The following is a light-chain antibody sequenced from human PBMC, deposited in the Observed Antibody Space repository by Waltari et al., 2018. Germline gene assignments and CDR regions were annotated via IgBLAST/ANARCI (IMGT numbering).Light chain of an antibody. V-gene: IGLV1-40*01. CDR2: NSF. J-gene: IGLJ3*02. CDR1: SSNIGAGYD. Sequence: QSVLTQPPSVSGAPGHRVTISCTGSSSNIGAGYDVHWYQRLPGAAPKLLIYNSFIRPPGVPDRFSGSKSGMSASLAITGLQAEDEADYYCQSYDNRLYGTRVFGGGTKLTVL. CDR3: QSYDNRLYGTRV.